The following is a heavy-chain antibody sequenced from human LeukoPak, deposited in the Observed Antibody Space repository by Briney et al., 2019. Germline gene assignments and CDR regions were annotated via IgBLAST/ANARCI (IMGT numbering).Heavy chain of an antibody. J-gene: IGHJ6*03. CDR1: GGTFSSYA. V-gene: IGHV1-69*06. D-gene: IGHD3-10*01. Sequence: VASVKVSCKASGGTFSSYAISWVRQAPGQGLEWMGGIIPIFGTANYAQKFQGRVTITADKSTSTAYMELSSLRSEDTAVYYCARGRWGSGSFREGYYYYMDVWGKGTTVTVSS. CDR3: ARGRWGSGSFREGYYYYMDV. CDR2: IIPIFGTA.